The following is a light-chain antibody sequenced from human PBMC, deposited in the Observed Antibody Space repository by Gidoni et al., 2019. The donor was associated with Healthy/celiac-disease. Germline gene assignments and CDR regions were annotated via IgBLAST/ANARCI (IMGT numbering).Light chain of an antibody. V-gene: IGKV3-20*01. CDR3: QQYGSSPIT. CDR2: GAS. Sequence: EIVLTPSPGTLSLSPGESATLSCRASQSVSSTYLAWYQQKPGQAPRLLLYGASNRATGIPDRFSGSGSGTDFTLTISRLEPEEFAVYYCQQYGSSPITFGQGTRLEIK. CDR1: QSVSSTY. J-gene: IGKJ5*01.